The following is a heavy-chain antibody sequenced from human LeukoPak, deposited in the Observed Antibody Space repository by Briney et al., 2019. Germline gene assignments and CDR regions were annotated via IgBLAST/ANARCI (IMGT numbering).Heavy chain of an antibody. D-gene: IGHD2-15*01. CDR2: IIPIFGTA. CDR1: GYTFTSYY. Sequence: ASVKVSCKASGYTFTSYYIHWVRQAPGQGLEWMGGIIPIFGTANYAQKFQGRVTITADESTSTVYMEMTSLTSEDTAIYYCARDPGSSVGVVVVQHATDAFDIWGQGTMVTVSS. J-gene: IGHJ3*02. CDR3: ARDPGSSVGVVVVQHATDAFDI. V-gene: IGHV1-69*13.